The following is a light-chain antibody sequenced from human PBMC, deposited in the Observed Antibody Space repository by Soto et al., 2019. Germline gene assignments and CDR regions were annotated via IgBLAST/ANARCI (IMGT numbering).Light chain of an antibody. V-gene: IGKV3-20*01. CDR3: QQYGSSIT. J-gene: IGKJ5*01. Sequence: FTQSACTLSLSTGERATLSCRASQSVSSSYLAWYQQKPGQAPRLLIYGASSRATGIPDGFSGSGSGTDFTLTISRLEPEDFAVYYCQQYGSSITFGQGTRLEIK. CDR2: GAS. CDR1: QSVSSSY.